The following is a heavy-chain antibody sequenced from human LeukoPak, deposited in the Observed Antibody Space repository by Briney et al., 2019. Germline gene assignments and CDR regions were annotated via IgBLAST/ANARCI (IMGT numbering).Heavy chain of an antibody. J-gene: IGHJ4*02. Sequence: SETLSLTCAVSFDSISNSYWSWIRQPPGKGLEWIGYISYSGSTNYNPSLKSRLSISVHTSKNQFSLRLSSVTAADTAVYYCARRLSSIAARFDYWGQGTLVTVSS. D-gene: IGHD6-6*01. CDR2: ISYSGST. CDR1: FDSISNSY. V-gene: IGHV4-59*08. CDR3: ARRLSSIAARFDY.